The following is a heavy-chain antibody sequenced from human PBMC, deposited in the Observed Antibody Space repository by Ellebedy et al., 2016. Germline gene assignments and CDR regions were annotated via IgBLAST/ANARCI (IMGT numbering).Heavy chain of an antibody. D-gene: IGHD5-24*01. Sequence: GESLKISXAASGFTFSSYGMHWVRQAPGKGLEWVAVIWYDGSNKYYADSVKGRFTISRDNSKNTLYLQMNSLRAEDTAVYYCARVSATGGYYYYYYMDVWGKGTTVTVSS. J-gene: IGHJ6*03. CDR2: IWYDGSNK. CDR3: ARVSATGGYYYYYYMDV. CDR1: GFTFSSYG. V-gene: IGHV3-33*01.